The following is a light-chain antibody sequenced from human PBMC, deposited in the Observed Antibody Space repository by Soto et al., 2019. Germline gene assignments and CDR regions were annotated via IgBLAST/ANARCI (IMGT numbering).Light chain of an antibody. Sequence: EIVLTQSPGTLSLSPGERATLSCRASQSVSSSFLAGYQQKPGQAPRLLIYGASSRATGIPDRFSGSGSGTDVTLTISRLEPEAFAVYYCQQYGSSPWTFGQGTKVQIK. CDR2: GAS. CDR1: QSVSSSF. CDR3: QQYGSSPWT. V-gene: IGKV3-20*01. J-gene: IGKJ1*01.